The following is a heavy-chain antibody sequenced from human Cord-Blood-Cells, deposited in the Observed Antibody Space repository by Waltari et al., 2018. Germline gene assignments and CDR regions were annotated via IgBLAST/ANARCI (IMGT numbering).Heavy chain of an antibody. V-gene: IGHV1-2*06. CDR3: AVGYDILTYYFDY. CDR2: INPNSGGT. Sequence: QAPGQGLEWMGRINPNSGGTNYAQKFQGRVTMTRDTSISTAYMELSRLRSDDTAVYYCAVGYDILTYYFDYWGQGTLVTVSS. J-gene: IGHJ4*02. D-gene: IGHD3-9*01.